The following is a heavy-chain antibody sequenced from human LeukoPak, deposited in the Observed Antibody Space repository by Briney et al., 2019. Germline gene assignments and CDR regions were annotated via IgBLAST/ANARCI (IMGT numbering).Heavy chain of an antibody. D-gene: IGHD3-22*01. CDR1: GFTVSSNY. V-gene: IGHV3-66*01. J-gene: IGHJ5*02. CDR2: IYSGGST. CDR3: AKGNDDTGTYYLNWFGP. Sequence: GGSLRLSCAASGFTVSSNYMSWVRQSPGKGLEWLSVIYSGGSTYYADSVKGRFNIYRDHSKNTLYLQMTSLRAEDTALYYCAKGNDDTGTYYLNWFGPWGQGTLVAVSS.